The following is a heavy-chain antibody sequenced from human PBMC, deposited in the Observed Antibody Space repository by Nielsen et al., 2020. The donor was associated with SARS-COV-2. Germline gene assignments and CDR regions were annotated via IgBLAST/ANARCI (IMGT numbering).Heavy chain of an antibody. CDR3: ARRSSGYYSNDY. Sequence: VRQMPGKGLEWVSYISSSSTIYYADSVKGRFTISRDNSKNTLYLQMNSLRAEDTAVYYCARRSSGYYSNDYWGQGTLVTVSS. V-gene: IGHV3-69-1*01. D-gene: IGHD3-22*01. J-gene: IGHJ4*02. CDR2: ISSSSTI.